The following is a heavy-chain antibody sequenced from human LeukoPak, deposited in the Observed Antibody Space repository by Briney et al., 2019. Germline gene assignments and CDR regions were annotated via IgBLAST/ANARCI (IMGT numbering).Heavy chain of an antibody. CDR3: ARRHGRCSDGSCYYPDY. J-gene: IGHJ4*02. CDR2: MNPNSGNT. V-gene: IGHV1-8*01. CDR1: GYTFTSYD. Sequence: ASVRVSCKASGYTFTSYDINWVRQATGQGLEWMGWMNPNSGNTGYAQKFQGRVTMTRNSSITTAYMELSSLRSEDTAVYYCARRHGRCSDGSCYYPDYWGQGTLVTVSS. D-gene: IGHD2-15*01.